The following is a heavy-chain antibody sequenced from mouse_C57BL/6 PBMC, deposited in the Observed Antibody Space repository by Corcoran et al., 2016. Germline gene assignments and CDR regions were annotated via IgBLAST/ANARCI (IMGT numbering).Heavy chain of an antibody. V-gene: IGHV1-76*01. CDR1: GYTFTDYY. J-gene: IGHJ1*03. D-gene: IGHD1-1*01. CDR2: IYPGSGNT. Sequence: QVQLKQSGAELVRPGASVKLSCKASGYTFTDYYINWVKQRPGQGLEWIARIYPGSGNTYYNEKFKGKATLTAEKSSSNAYMQLSSPTSEDFAVYVCARSGYYGSSYDWYFDVWGTGTTVTVSS. CDR3: ARSGYYGSSYDWYFDV.